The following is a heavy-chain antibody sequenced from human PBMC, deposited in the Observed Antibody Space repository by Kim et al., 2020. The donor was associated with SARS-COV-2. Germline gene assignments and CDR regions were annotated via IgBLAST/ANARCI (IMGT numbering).Heavy chain of an antibody. D-gene: IGHD3-10*01. CDR3: TRNLVADTDMDP. V-gene: IGHV3-30*03. CDR2: ISYDGSTK. Sequence: GGSLRLSCAASGFSFNRHLMHWVRQAPGRGLEWVALISYDGSTKCYTDSVKGRFSVSRDNSKNAMYLQMNSLRPEDTAIYYCTRNLVADTDMDPWGQGTLVTVSP. CDR1: GFSFNRHL. J-gene: IGHJ5*02.